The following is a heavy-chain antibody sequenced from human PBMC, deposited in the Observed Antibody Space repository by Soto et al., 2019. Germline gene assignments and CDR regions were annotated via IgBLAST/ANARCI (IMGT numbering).Heavy chain of an antibody. V-gene: IGHV4-39*01. CDR1: GGSISSSDHY. CDR2: IYNSGIT. Sequence: QLELQESGPGLVKTSETLSLTCTVSGGSISSSDHYWGWICQPPGKGLEWIGSIYNSGITYYNPSLKSRVTMSVDTSKNQFSLKLNSVTAADTAVYFCARPSFGGVTPFVYWGQGTLVTVSS. D-gene: IGHD3-16*01. J-gene: IGHJ4*02. CDR3: ARPSFGGVTPFVY.